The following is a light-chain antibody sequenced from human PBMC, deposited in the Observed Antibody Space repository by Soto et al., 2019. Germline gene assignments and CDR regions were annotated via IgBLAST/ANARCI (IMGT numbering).Light chain of an antibody. V-gene: IGKV1-5*01. J-gene: IGKJ1*01. CDR3: QQYNTFST. CDR2: HVS. Sequence: IHMTQSPSTLSGSVGDRVTIACRASQTINNWLAWYQQKPGKAPKLLIYHVSTLESGVPSRFSGSGSGTEFTLTISSLQPDDFATYYCQQYNTFSTFGQGTKVDIK. CDR1: QTINNW.